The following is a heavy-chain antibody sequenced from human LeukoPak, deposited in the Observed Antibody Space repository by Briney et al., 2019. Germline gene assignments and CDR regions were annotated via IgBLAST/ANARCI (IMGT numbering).Heavy chain of an antibody. J-gene: IGHJ4*02. Sequence: SETLYLTCTVSGGSISSYYWSWIRQPPGKGLEWIGYIYYSGSTNYNPSLKSRVTISVDTSKNQFSLKLSSVTAADTAVYYCARGRVTIFWAYYFDYWGQGTLVTVSS. CDR2: IYYSGST. CDR1: GGSISSYY. V-gene: IGHV4-59*01. CDR3: ARGRVTIFWAYYFDY. D-gene: IGHD3-3*01.